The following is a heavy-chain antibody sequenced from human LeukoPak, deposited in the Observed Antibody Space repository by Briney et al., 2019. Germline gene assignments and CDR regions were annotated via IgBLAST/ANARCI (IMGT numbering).Heavy chain of an antibody. CDR2: ISSSSTTI. CDR1: GFTFSSYS. V-gene: IGHV3-48*01. CDR3: ARALGYCSSTICYRFDY. D-gene: IGHD2-2*01. J-gene: IGHJ4*02. Sequence: GGSLRLSCAASGFTFSSYSMNWVRQAPGKGLEWVSYISSSSTTIYYADSVKGRFTISRDNAKNSLYLQMNSLRAEDTAVYYCARALGYCSSTICYRFDYWGQGTLVTVSS.